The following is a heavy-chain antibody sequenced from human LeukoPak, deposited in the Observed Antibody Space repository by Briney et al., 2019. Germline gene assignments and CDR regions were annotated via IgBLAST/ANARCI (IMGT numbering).Heavy chain of an antibody. J-gene: IGHJ4*02. Sequence: GGSLRLSCVVSGLTFSNYCMTWVRQAPGRGLEWVGRIRNKANSHTTEYAASVKGRFTISRDDSKKSLYLRMNSLKTEDTAVYYCAIGPSGYYDLDYWGQGILVIVSS. CDR2: IRNKANSHTT. V-gene: IGHV3-72*01. D-gene: IGHD3-22*01. CDR1: GLTFSNYC. CDR3: AIGPSGYYDLDY.